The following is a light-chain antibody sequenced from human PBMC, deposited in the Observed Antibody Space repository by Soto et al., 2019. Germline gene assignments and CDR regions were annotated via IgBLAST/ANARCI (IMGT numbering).Light chain of an antibody. Sequence: EIVLTQSPATLSLSPGERATLSCRASQSVSSYLAWYQQKPGQAPRLLIYDASNRATGIPDRFSGSGSGTDFTLTISSLQSEDFAVYYCQQYNNWPRITFGQGTRLEIK. CDR2: DAS. CDR3: QQYNNWPRIT. CDR1: QSVSSY. V-gene: IGKV3-11*01. J-gene: IGKJ5*01.